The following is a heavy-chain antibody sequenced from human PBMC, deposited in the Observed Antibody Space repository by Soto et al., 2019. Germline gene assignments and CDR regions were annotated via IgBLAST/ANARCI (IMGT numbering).Heavy chain of an antibody. Sequence: QVQLVQSGAEVKKPGSSVKVSCKASGGTFSSYAISWVRQAPGQGLEWMGGIIPIFGTANYAQKFQGRVTITADESTSTAYMELSSLRSEDMAVYYCARDSADIVVVVAAKKDYYDYGIYVWGQGTTVTVS. CDR2: IIPIFGTA. V-gene: IGHV1-69*01. CDR3: ARDSADIVVVVAAKKDYYDYGIYV. J-gene: IGHJ6*02. D-gene: IGHD2-15*01. CDR1: GGTFSSYA.